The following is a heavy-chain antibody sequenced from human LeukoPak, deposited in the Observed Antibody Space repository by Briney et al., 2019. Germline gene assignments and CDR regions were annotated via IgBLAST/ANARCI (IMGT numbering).Heavy chain of an antibody. CDR2: ISWNSGSI. D-gene: IGHD5-12*01. Sequence: GRSLRLSCTASGFTFDDYAMHWVRQAPGKGLEWVSGISWNSGSIGYADSVKGRFTISRDNAKNSLYLQMNSLRAEDTALYYCAINSGYADPFDYWGQGTLVTVSS. CDR3: AINSGYADPFDY. V-gene: IGHV3-9*01. CDR1: GFTFDDYA. J-gene: IGHJ4*02.